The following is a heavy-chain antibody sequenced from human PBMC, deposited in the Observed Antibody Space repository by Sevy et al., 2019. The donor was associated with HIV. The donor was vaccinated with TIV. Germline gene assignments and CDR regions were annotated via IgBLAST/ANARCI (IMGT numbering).Heavy chain of an antibody. CDR3: ATTKYYYDSSGYPFDY. CDR1: GYTLAKFS. CDR2: FDPEDGDPEDGKT. V-gene: IGHV1-24*01. J-gene: IGHJ4*02. D-gene: IGHD3-22*01. Sequence: ASVKVSCKVSGYTLAKFSIHWVRQAPGKGLEWMTSFDPEDGDPEDGKTIYAQKFLGRVTMTEDTSTDTAYMELSSLRSDDTAVYYYATTKYYYDSSGYPFDYWGQGTLVTVSS.